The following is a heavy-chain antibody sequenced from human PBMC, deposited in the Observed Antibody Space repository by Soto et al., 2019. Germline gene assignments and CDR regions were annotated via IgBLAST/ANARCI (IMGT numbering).Heavy chain of an antibody. CDR2: IYHSGST. CDR1: GYSISSGYY. J-gene: IGHJ4*02. D-gene: IGHD5-12*01. Sequence: SETLSLTCAVSGYSISSGYYWGWIRQPPGKGLEWIGSIYHSGSTYYNPSLKSRVTISVDTSKNQFSLKLSSVTAADTAVYYCARDRKVGYSGYGGQDYWGQGTLVTVSS. CDR3: ARDRKVGYSGYGGQDY. V-gene: IGHV4-38-2*02.